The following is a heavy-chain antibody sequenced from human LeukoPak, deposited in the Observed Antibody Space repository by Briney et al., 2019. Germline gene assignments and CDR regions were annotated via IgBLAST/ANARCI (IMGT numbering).Heavy chain of an antibody. J-gene: IGHJ4*02. Sequence: SETLSLTCIVSGGSISSYYWSWIRQPPGKGLEWVGYFYYSGSTDYNPSLKSRVTISIDTSKNQFSLKLRSVTAADTAVYYCARASGGYGDPFDYWGQGTLVTVSS. V-gene: IGHV4-59*01. CDR2: FYYSGST. CDR1: GGSISSYY. CDR3: ARASGGYGDPFDY. D-gene: IGHD4-17*01.